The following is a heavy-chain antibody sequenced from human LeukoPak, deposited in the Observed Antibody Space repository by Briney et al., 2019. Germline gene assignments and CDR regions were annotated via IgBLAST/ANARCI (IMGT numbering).Heavy chain of an antibody. D-gene: IGHD1-26*01. CDR2: IYYSGST. J-gene: IGHJ4*02. CDR1: GGSISSSSYY. CDR3: ARRPSRSESYPY. Sequence: PAETLSLTCTVSGGSISSSSYYWGWIRQPPGKGLEWIGSIYYSGSTYYNPSLKSRVTISVDTSKNQFSLKLSSVTAADTAVYYCARRPSRSESYPYFGQGTLVT. V-gene: IGHV4-39*01.